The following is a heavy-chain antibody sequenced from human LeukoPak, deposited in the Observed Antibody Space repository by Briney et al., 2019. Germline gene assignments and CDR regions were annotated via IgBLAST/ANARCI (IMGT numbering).Heavy chain of an antibody. CDR2: IRYDGSNK. V-gene: IGHV3-30*02. CDR1: GFTFSSYG. D-gene: IGHD3-3*01. CDR3: AKDPGFWSGYRDDY. J-gene: IGHJ4*02. Sequence: RAGGSLRLSCAASGFTFSSYGMHWVRQAPGKGLEWVAFIRYDGSNKYYADSVKGRFTISRDNSKNTLYLQMNSLRAEDTAVYYCAKDPGFWSGYRDDYWGQGTLVTVSS.